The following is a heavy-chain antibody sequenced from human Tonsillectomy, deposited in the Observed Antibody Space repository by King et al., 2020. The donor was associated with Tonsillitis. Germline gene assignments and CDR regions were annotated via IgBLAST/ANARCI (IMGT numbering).Heavy chain of an antibody. CDR2: ISPRSGVI. J-gene: IGHJ4*02. CDR1: GFSFNSYS. D-gene: IGHD3/OR15-3a*01. Sequence: VQLVESGGGLVQPGGSLRLSCATSGFSFNSYSINWVRQAPGKGLEWISYISPRSGVIHYADSVQGRFTISTDNAKNSLYLHLNSLRVEDTALYYCARDLDWSFDYWGQGTLVTVSS. CDR3: ARDLDWSFDY. V-gene: IGHV3-48*01.